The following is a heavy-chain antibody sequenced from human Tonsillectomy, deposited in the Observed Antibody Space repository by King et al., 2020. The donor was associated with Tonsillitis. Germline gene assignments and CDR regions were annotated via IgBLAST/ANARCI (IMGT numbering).Heavy chain of an antibody. V-gene: IGHV1-18*04. CDR3: ARVKYDFWSGYPPYWFDH. J-gene: IGHJ5*02. CDR1: GYTFTSYG. D-gene: IGHD3-3*01. CDR2: ISAYNGNT. Sequence: QLVQSGAEVKKPGASVKVSCKASGYTFTSYGISWVRQAPGQGLEWMGCISAYNGNTNYGQRLQGRVTMTTDTSTSTAYMEVRSLRSDDTAVYYCARVKYDFWSGYPPYWFDHWGQGTLVTVSS.